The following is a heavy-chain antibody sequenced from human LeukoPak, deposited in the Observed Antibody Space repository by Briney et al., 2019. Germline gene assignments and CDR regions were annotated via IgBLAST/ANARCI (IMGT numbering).Heavy chain of an antibody. CDR1: GFTVSSNY. CDR3: AKDMSGYSGLDY. Sequence: PGGSLRLSCAASGFTVSSNYMTWVRQAPGKGLEWVSIIYSGGSTFYADSVKGRFTISSDNSKNTLYLQMNSLRTEDTAWYYCAKDMSGYSGLDYWGQGTLVTVSS. J-gene: IGHJ4*02. CDR2: IYSGGST. D-gene: IGHD5-12*01. V-gene: IGHV3-53*05.